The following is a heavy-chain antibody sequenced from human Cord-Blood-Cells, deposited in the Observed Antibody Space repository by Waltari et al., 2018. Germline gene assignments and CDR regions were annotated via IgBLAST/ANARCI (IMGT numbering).Heavy chain of an antibody. J-gene: IGHJ6*02. CDR1: GYTFTSYD. V-gene: IGHV1-8*03. CDR3: ARGVVPAALYYYYGMDV. Sequence: QVQLVQSGAEVKKPGASVKVSCKASGYTFTSYDINWVRQATGKGLEWMGWMNPNSGNTGYAQKFQGGVTITRNTSISTADMELSSLRSEDTAVYYCARGVVPAALYYYYGMDVWGQGTTVTVSS. CDR2: MNPNSGNT. D-gene: IGHD2-2*01.